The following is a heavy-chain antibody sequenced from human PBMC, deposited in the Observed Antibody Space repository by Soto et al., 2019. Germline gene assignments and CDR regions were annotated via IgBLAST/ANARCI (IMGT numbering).Heavy chain of an antibody. D-gene: IGHD3-3*01. CDR2: IKTKSSGGTT. CDR1: GFAFSDAS. V-gene: IGHV3-15*01. CDR3: TPLASGHYGYDF. Sequence: DVQLVESGGDLVKPGESLRLSCAASGFAFSDASMSWVRQAPGKGLEWVGRIKTKSSGGTTDYAAPVKGRFTISRDDSKNTVYLQMDSLKAEDTAVYSCTPLASGHYGYDFWGQGTLVTVSS. J-gene: IGHJ4*02.